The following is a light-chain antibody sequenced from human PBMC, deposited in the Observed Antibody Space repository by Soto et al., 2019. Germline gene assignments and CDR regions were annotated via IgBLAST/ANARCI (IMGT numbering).Light chain of an antibody. Sequence: DIQLTQSPSFLSASVGDRVTITCRASQGITPSLAWYQQKPGKAPKLLIYGASILQSGVPSRFSGSGSGTEFTLAISSLQPEDFAIYYCQQLKSYPLTFGGGTKVEIK. CDR1: QGITPS. CDR3: QQLKSYPLT. J-gene: IGKJ4*01. V-gene: IGKV1-9*01. CDR2: GAS.